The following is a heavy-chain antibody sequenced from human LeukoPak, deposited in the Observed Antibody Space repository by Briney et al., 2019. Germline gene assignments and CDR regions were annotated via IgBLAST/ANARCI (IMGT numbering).Heavy chain of an antibody. V-gene: IGHV4-39*01. CDR2: IYYSGST. CDR3: ARPEYGPYSSSRY. J-gene: IGHJ4*02. D-gene: IGHD6-6*01. Sequence: SETLSLTCTVSGGSISSGSYYWGWLRQPPGKGLEWIGSIYYSGSTYYNPSLKSRVTISVDTSKNQFSLKLSSVTAADTAVYYCARPEYGPYSSSRYWGQGTLVTVSS. CDR1: GGSISSGSYY.